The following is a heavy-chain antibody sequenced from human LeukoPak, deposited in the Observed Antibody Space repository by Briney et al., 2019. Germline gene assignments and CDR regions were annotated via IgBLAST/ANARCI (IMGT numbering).Heavy chain of an antibody. Sequence: SETLSLTCTVSGYSISSGYYWGWIRQPPGKGLEWTGSIDHSGSTYYNPSLKSRITISVDTSKNQFSLKLSSVTAADTAVYYCARDWGAFDIWGQGTMVTVSS. D-gene: IGHD3-16*01. CDR3: ARDWGAFDI. CDR2: IDHSGST. CDR1: GYSISSGYY. J-gene: IGHJ3*02. V-gene: IGHV4-38-2*02.